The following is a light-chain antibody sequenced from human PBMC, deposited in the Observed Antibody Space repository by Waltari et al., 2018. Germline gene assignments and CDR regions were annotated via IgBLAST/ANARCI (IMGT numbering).Light chain of an antibody. CDR1: HSVTSAS. V-gene: IGKV3-20*01. CDR3: HQFANSPWT. Sequence: EVVLTQSPGTLSLSPGERATLSCRASHSVTSASLAWYQQRPGQAPRLLIYDASRRATGIPDSFSGSGSGTDFTLTISRLEPEDFAVYYCHQFANSPWTFGRGTKVEIK. J-gene: IGKJ1*01. CDR2: DAS.